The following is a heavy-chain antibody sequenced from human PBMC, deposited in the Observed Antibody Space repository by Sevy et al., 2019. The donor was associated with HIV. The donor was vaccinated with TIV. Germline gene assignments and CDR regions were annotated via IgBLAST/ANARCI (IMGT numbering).Heavy chain of an antibody. CDR1: GFTFSNYW. J-gene: IGHJ4*02. Sequence: GGSLRLSCAASGFTFSNYWMNWVRQAPGKGLEWVANINQDGSEKYYMDSMKGRFTISRDNAKNSLYLQMNSLRAEDTAVYYCASGHSNYSPTDYWGQGTLVTVSS. CDR2: INQDGSEK. V-gene: IGHV3-7*01. D-gene: IGHD4-4*01. CDR3: ASGHSNYSPTDY.